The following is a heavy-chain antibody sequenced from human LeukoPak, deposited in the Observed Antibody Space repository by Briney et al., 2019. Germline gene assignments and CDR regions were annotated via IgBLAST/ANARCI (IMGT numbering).Heavy chain of an antibody. D-gene: IGHD6-13*01. Sequence: GGSLRLSCAASGFTVSSNYMSWVRRAPGKGLEWVSVIYSGGSTYYADSVKGRFTISRHNSKNTLYLQMNSLRAEDTAVYYCARVRFSSWPNFDYWGQGTLVTVSS. CDR3: ARVRFSSWPNFDY. CDR1: GFTVSSNY. J-gene: IGHJ4*02. CDR2: IYSGGST. V-gene: IGHV3-53*04.